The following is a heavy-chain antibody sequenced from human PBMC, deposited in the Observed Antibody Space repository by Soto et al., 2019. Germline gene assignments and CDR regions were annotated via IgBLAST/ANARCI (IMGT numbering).Heavy chain of an antibody. CDR1: GGSFSGYY. J-gene: IGHJ6*02. V-gene: IGHV4-34*01. CDR3: ARGSRGIAAAGPYYYYGMDV. CDR2: INHSGST. D-gene: IGHD6-13*01. Sequence: SETLSLTCAVYGGSFSGYYWSWIRQPPGKGLEWIGEINHSGSTNYNPSLKSRVTISVDTSKNQFSLKLSSVTAADTAVYYCARGSRGIAAAGPYYYYGMDVWGQGTTVTVSS.